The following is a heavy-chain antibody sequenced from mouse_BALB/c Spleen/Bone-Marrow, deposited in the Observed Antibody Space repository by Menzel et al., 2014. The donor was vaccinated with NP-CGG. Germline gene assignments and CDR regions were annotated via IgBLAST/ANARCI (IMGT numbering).Heavy chain of an antibody. J-gene: IGHJ4*01. CDR2: INPGSGGI. CDR1: GYALTNYW. Sequence: QVQLQQPGAELVRPGTSVKVSCKASGYALTNYWIEWIKQRPGQGLEWIGVINPGSGGINYNEKFKGEATLTADKSSSTAYMQLSSLTSDDSAVYFCARELVRGMDYWGQGTSVTVSS. V-gene: IGHV1-54*01. CDR3: ARELVRGMDY. D-gene: IGHD1-1*01.